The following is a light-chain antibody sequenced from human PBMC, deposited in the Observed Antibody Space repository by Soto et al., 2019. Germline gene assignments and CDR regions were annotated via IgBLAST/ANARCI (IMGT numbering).Light chain of an antibody. CDR1: QSVSSSY. CDR3: QQYGSSPPT. V-gene: IGKV3-20*01. Sequence: EIGLTQSPGTLSLSPGERATLSCRASQSVSSSYLAWYQQKPGHAPRLLIYGASSSATGIPDRFSGSGSGTDFPITISRLETEDFAVYYCQQYGSSPPTFGQGTKREIK. CDR2: GAS. J-gene: IGKJ1*01.